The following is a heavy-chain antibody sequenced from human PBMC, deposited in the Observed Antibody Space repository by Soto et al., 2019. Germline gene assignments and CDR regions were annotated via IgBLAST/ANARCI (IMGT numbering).Heavy chain of an antibody. CDR2: ISAYNGNT. CDR1: GYTFTSYG. D-gene: IGHD2-8*01. J-gene: IGHJ6*03. V-gene: IGHV1-18*01. CDR3: ARVVRIVLMVYAIEDGVHYYMDV. Sequence: QVRLVQSGAEVKKPGASVKVSCKASGYTFTSYGISWVRQAPGQGLEWMGWISAYNGNTNYAQKLQGRVTMTTDTSTSTAYMELRSLRSDDTAVYYCARVVRIVLMVYAIEDGVHYYMDVWGKGTTVTVSS.